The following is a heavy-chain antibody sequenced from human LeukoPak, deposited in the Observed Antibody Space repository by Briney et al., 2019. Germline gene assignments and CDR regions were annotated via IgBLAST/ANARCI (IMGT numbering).Heavy chain of an antibody. CDR3: ARGLVEVVGGYFDL. D-gene: IGHD2-2*01. Sequence: SETLSLTCTVSGGSFSSGDYYWSWLRQPPGMGLEWLGYIYYSGSTYYNPSLKSRVTISVDTSKNQFSLKLSAVTAADTAVYYCARGLVEVVGGYFDLWGRGTLVTVSS. CDR2: IYYSGST. V-gene: IGHV4-30-4*08. J-gene: IGHJ2*01. CDR1: GGSFSSGDYY.